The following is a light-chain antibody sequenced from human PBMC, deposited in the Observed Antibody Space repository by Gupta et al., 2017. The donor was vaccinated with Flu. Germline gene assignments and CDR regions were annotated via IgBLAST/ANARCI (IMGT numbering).Light chain of an antibody. CDR3: SAYTNTNNVFV. V-gene: IGLV2-14*01. CDR2: EAS. CDR1: RSDIGGYDY. Sequence: QSALTQPASVSGSPGQSIAISCTGTRSDIGGYDYVSWYQQPPGKAPKLLLFEASRRHAALSDRFYGSRSGTTAALTTSGLQAEEEAVYYCSAYTNTNNVFVFGGGTKLTVL. J-gene: IGLJ2*01.